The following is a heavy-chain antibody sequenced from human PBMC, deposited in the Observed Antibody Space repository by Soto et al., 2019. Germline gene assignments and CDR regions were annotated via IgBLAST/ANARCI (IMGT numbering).Heavy chain of an antibody. V-gene: IGHV1-69*01. CDR2: IIPISETT. CDR1: GGTFSSYA. D-gene: IGHD2-2*01. Sequence: QVQLVQSVAEVKKPGSSVKVSCKASGGTFSSYAISWVRQAPGQGLEWMGGIIPISETTNYAQKFQGRVTITADESKSTASMELSSLRSEDTALYYCARSPGSITSLKIYYYYYYGMDVWGQGTTVTASS. CDR3: ARSPGSITSLKIYYYYYYGMDV. J-gene: IGHJ6*02.